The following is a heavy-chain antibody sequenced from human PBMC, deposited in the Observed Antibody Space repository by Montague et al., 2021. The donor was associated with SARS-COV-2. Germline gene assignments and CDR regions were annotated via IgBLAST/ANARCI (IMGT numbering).Heavy chain of an antibody. Sequence: ETLSLTCTVSGYSVSSGSYYWSWIRQPPGKGLEWIGYIYYSGRTNYNPSLTSRVTISGDTSKNQFSLKLSSVTAADTAVYYCARHPWHITIFGVVTRYGMDVWGQGTTVTVSS. D-gene: IGHD3-3*01. CDR1: GYSVSSGSYY. CDR3: ARHPWHITIFGVVTRYGMDV. CDR2: IYYSGRT. V-gene: IGHV4-61*01. J-gene: IGHJ6*02.